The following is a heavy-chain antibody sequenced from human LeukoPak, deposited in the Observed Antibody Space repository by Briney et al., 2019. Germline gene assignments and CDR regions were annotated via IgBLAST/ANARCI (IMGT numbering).Heavy chain of an antibody. J-gene: IGHJ4*02. CDR3: AKDQDYYDSSPNDY. V-gene: IGHV3-23*01. CDR1: GFTFSSYA. D-gene: IGHD3-22*01. Sequence: GGSLRLSCAASGFTFSSYAMSWVRQAPGKGLEWVSAISGSGGSTYYADSAKGRFTISRDNSKNTLHLQMNSLRAEDTAVYYCAKDQDYYDSSPNDYWGQGTLVTVSS. CDR2: ISGSGGST.